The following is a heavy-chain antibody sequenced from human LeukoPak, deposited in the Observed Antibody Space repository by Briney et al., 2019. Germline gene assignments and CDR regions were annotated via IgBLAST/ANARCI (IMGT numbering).Heavy chain of an antibody. V-gene: IGHV4-38-2*02. CDR2: IYHSGST. J-gene: IGHJ4*02. D-gene: IGHD3-10*01. CDR1: GYSISSGYY. Sequence: SETLSLTCTVSGYSISSGYYWGWIRQPPGKGLEWIGSIYHSGSTYYNPSLKSRVTLSVDTSKNQFSLKLSSVTAADTAVYYCVRVKSFGFGDFDYWGQGTLVTVSS. CDR3: VRVKSFGFGDFDY.